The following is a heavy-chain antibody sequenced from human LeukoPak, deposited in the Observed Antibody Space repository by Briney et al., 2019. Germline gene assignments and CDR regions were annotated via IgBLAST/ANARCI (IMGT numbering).Heavy chain of an antibody. V-gene: IGHV3-23*01. J-gene: IGHJ3*02. CDR2: ISSTGGTT. Sequence: GGTLRLSCAASGITFSSYGMSWVRQAPGKGLEWVSSISSTGGTTYYADSVKGRFTISRDNSKNTLYLQMNSLRAEETALYFCARNTLYQYESGGYYRSRAFDIWGQGTMVTVSS. CDR3: ARNTLYQYESGGYYRSRAFDI. D-gene: IGHD3-22*01. CDR1: GITFSSYG.